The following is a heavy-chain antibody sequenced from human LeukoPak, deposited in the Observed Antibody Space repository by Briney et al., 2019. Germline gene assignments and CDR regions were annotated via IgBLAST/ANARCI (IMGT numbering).Heavy chain of an antibody. CDR3: AKEPLMPAAATGSDY. Sequence: PSETLSLTCTVSGGSISSGGYYWSWIRQPPGKGLEWIGYIYHSGNTYYNPSLKSRVTISVDRSKNQFSLKLTSVTAADTAVYYCAKEPLMPAAATGSDYWGQGTLVTVSS. V-gene: IGHV4-30-2*01. CDR1: GGSISSGGYY. J-gene: IGHJ4*02. CDR2: IYHSGNT. D-gene: IGHD6-13*01.